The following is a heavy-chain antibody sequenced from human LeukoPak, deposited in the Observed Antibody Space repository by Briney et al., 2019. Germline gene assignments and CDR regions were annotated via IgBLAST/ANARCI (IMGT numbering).Heavy chain of an antibody. D-gene: IGHD3-10*01. Sequence: SETLSLTCTVSGGSISSYYWSWIRQPPGKGLEWIGYIYYSGSTNYNPSLKSRVTISVDTSKNQFSLKLSSVTAADTAVYYCARSKKETDYYGSGSYGWFDPWGQGTLVTVSS. V-gene: IGHV4-59*01. CDR1: GGSISSYY. CDR2: IYYSGST. J-gene: IGHJ5*02. CDR3: ARSKKETDYYGSGSYGWFDP.